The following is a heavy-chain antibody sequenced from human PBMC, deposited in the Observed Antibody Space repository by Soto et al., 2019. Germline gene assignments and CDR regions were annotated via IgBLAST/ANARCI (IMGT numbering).Heavy chain of an antibody. Sequence: GGTLRLSCEASGFPLSSYDIHWVRQAPGKGLERLIVIWYDGSNKYYADSVKGRFTISRDNSKNTLYLFMYSLRAEDTAVYYCARESGGVVPTDYCGQGT. CDR1: GFPLSSYD. J-gene: IGHJ4*02. V-gene: IGHV3-33*01. CDR2: IWYDGSNK. CDR3: ARESGGVVPTDY. D-gene: IGHD2-21*01.